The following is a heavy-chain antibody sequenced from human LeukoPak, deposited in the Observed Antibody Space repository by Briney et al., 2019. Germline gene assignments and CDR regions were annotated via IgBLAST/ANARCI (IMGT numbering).Heavy chain of an antibody. CDR3: ARSTLRRITIFGVVTITYFDY. CDR1: GYTFTSYD. CDR2: MNPNSGNT. Sequence: ASVKVSCKASGYTFTSYDFNWVRQATGQRPEWMGWMNPNSGNTGYAQKFQGRVTMTRNTSISTAYMELSSLRSEDTAVYYCARSTLRRITIFGVVTITYFDYWGQGTLVTVSS. J-gene: IGHJ4*02. D-gene: IGHD3-3*01. V-gene: IGHV1-8*01.